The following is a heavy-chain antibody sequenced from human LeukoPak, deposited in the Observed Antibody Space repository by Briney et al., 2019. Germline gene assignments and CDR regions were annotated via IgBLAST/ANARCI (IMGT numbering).Heavy chain of an antibody. J-gene: IGHJ1*01. D-gene: IGHD4-23*01. Sequence: GRSLRLSCAASGFTFSSYAMHWVRQAPGKGLEWVAVISYDGSNKYYADSVKGRFTISRDNSKNTLYLQMNSLRAEDTAVYYCARTGKYGGNPFRHWGQGTLVTVSS. CDR3: ARTGKYGGNPFRH. CDR2: ISYDGSNK. V-gene: IGHV3-30-3*01. CDR1: GFTFSSYA.